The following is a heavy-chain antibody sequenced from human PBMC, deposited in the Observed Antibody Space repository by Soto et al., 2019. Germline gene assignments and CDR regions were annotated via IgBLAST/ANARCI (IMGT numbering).Heavy chain of an antibody. Sequence: SETLSLTCAVYGGSFSGYYWSWIRQPPGKGLEWIGEINHSGSTNYNPSLKSRVTISVDTSKNQFSLKLSSVTAADTAVYYCARGRGLGYCSSTSCYYYYYYGMDVWGQGTTVTVSS. D-gene: IGHD2-2*01. CDR1: GGSFSGYY. CDR2: INHSGST. V-gene: IGHV4-34*01. J-gene: IGHJ6*02. CDR3: ARGRGLGYCSSTSCYYYYYYGMDV.